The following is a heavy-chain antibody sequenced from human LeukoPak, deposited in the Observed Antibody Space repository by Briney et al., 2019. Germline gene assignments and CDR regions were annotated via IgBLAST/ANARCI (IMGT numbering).Heavy chain of an antibody. CDR1: GGSFSGYY. J-gene: IGHJ4*02. D-gene: IGHD1-7*01. CDR3: ARIRAITGTTTLNDY. Sequence: SETLSLTCAVYGGSFSGYYWSWIRQPPGKGLEWIGEINHSGSTNYNPSLKSRVTISVDTSKNQFSLELSSVTAADTAVYYCARIRAITGTTTLNDYWGQGTLVTVSS. V-gene: IGHV4-34*01. CDR2: INHSGST.